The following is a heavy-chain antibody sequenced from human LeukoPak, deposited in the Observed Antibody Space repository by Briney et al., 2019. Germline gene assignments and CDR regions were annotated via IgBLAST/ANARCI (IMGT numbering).Heavy chain of an antibody. CDR3: TTDPYSLGVRF. CDR2: IKSKTDGGTT. V-gene: IGHV3-15*01. D-gene: IGHD1-26*01. J-gene: IGHJ4*02. CDR1: GFTFSNAW. Sequence: GGSLRLSCAGSGFTFSNAWMSWVRQAPGKGLEWVGRIKSKTDGGTTDYAAPVKGRFTISRDDSKNTVYLQMNGLKTEDTAVYYCTTDPYSLGVRFWGQGTLVTVSS.